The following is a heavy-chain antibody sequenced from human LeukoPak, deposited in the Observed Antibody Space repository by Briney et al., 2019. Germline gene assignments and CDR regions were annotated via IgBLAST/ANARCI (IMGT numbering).Heavy chain of an antibody. CDR2: INHSGST. Sequence: SETLSLTCAVYGGSFSGYYWSWIRQPPGKGLEWIGEINHSGSTNYNPSLKSRVTISVDTSKNQFSLKLSSVTAADTAVYYCARGEWELELYFDYWGQGTLVTVSS. D-gene: IGHD1-26*01. J-gene: IGHJ4*02. CDR1: GGSFSGYY. V-gene: IGHV4-34*01. CDR3: ARGEWELELYFDY.